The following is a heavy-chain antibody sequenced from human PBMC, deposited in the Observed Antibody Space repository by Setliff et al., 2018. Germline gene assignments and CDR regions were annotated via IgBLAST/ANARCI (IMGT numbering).Heavy chain of an antibody. CDR2: ISVYNGNT. V-gene: IGHV1-18*01. CDR1: GYTFSNYG. J-gene: IGHJ4*02. CDR3: ARDIAYYYDSSGPSGY. Sequence: GASVKVSCKASGYTFSNYGISWVRQAPGQGLEWMGWISVYNGNTNYAQKFQGRVTMTTDTSTSTAYMELRSLRSDDTAVYYCARDIAYYYDSSGPSGYWGQGTLVTVSS. D-gene: IGHD3-22*01.